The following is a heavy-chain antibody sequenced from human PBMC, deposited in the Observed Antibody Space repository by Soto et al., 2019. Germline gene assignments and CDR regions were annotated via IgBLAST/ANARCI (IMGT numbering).Heavy chain of an antibody. Sequence: GESLKISFDGSGYTFSTSWLAWVRQMPGKVLEWMGIIYPDDSDTRYSQSFQGQVTFSADKYTRTAYLQWRRLKDSDTAMYYFARQRGNILSPEXPFGMEDWGQGTPVNVSS. CDR2: IYPDDSDT. CDR1: GYTFSTSW. V-gene: IGHV5-51*01. CDR3: ARQRGNILSPEXPFGMED. J-gene: IGHJ6*02. D-gene: IGHD2-21*01.